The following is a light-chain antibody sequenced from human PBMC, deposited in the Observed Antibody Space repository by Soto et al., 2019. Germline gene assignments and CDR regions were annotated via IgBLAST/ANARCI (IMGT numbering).Light chain of an antibody. V-gene: IGKV3-11*01. CDR1: RSVTTH. CDR3: QQRSNWPRT. CDR2: DAS. J-gene: IGKJ1*01. Sequence: IAVAQCAPPLSLSPGDRAPLSCRASRSVTTHLAWYQQKPGQVPRLLIYDASNRATGIPARFSGSGSGTDFTLTISSLEPEDFALYYCQQRSNWPRTFGQGTKVDIK.